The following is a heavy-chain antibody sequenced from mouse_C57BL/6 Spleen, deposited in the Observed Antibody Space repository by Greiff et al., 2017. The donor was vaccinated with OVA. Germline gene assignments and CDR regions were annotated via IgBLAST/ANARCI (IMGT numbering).Heavy chain of an antibody. D-gene: IGHD1-1*01. CDR3: ARHRDYGSSYDWYFDV. CDR2: IWSDGST. Sequence: QVQLKESGPGLVAPSQSLSITCTVSGFSLTSYGVHWVRQPPGKGLEWLVVIWSDGSTTYNSALKSRLSISKDNSKSQVFLKMNSLQTDDTAMYYCARHRDYGSSYDWYFDVWGTGTTVTVSS. V-gene: IGHV2-6-1*01. CDR1: GFSLTSYG. J-gene: IGHJ1*03.